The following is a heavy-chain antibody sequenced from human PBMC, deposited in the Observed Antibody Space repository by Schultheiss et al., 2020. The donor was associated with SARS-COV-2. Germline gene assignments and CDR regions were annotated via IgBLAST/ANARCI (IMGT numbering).Heavy chain of an antibody. CDR1: GFTFSSYS. Sequence: GGSLRLSCAASGFTFSSYSMNWVRQAPGKGLEWVSYISSSSSTIYYADSVKGRFTISRDNSKNTLYLQMNSLRAEDTAVYYCARDYYYDSSGYILDYWGQGTLVTVSS. D-gene: IGHD3-22*01. V-gene: IGHV3-48*01. CDR3: ARDYYYDSSGYILDY. J-gene: IGHJ4*02. CDR2: ISSSSSTI.